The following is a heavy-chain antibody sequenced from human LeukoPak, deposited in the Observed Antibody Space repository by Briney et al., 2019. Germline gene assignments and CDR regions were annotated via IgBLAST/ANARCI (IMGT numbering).Heavy chain of an antibody. CDR2: IYYSGSP. J-gene: IGHJ4*02. V-gene: IGHV4-59*01. D-gene: IGHD6-19*01. CDR1: GGSISSYY. CDR3: AREEHSSGWYA. Sequence: PSETLSLTCTVSGGSISSYYWSWIRQPPGKGLEWIGYIYYSGSPNYNPSLKSRVTISVDTSKNQFSLKLSSVTAADTAVYYCAREEHSSGWYAWGQGTLVTVSS.